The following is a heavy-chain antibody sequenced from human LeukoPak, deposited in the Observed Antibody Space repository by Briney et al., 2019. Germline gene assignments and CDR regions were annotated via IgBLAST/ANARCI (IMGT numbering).Heavy chain of an antibody. CDR3: ARGIGV. Sequence: PSETLSLTCTVSGGSISSYYWSWIRQPAGKGLAWIERIYTSGSTNSNPSLKSRVTMSVDTSKNQFSLKLSSVTAADTAVYYCARGIGVWGQGTTVTVSS. CDR1: GGSISSYY. CDR2: IYTSGST. J-gene: IGHJ6*02. V-gene: IGHV4-4*07.